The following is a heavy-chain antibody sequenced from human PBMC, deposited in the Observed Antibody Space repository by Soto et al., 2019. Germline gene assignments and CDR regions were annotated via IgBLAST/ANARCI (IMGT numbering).Heavy chain of an antibody. CDR1: GFTFSSYS. CDR3: ARAGWGNWNEAFDY. V-gene: IGHV3-21*01. Sequence: GGSLRLSCAASGFTFSSYSMNWVRQAPGKGLEWVSSISSSSSYIYYADSVKGRFTISRDNAKNSLYLQMNSLRAEDTAVYYCARAGWGNWNEAFDYWGQGTLVTVSS. J-gene: IGHJ4*02. D-gene: IGHD1-1*01. CDR2: ISSSSSYI.